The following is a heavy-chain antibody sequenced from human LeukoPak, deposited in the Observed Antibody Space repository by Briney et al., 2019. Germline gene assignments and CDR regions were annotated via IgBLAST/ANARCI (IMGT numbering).Heavy chain of an antibody. V-gene: IGHV4-4*02. CDR2: IYHSGST. CDR1: GDSISSSNW. Sequence: SETLSLTCAVSGDSISSSNWWSWVRQPPGKGLEWIGEIYHSGSTNYNPSLRSRVAISLDKSKNQVSLMLTSVTAADTAVYYCARSLSPMLRGAPYYWGQGTLVTVSS. J-gene: IGHJ4*02. CDR3: ARSLSPMLRGAPYY. D-gene: IGHD3-10*01.